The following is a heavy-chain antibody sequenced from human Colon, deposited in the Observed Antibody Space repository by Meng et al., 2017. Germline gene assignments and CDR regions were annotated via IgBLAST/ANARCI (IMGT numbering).Heavy chain of an antibody. J-gene: IGHJ4*02. Sequence: QLVEFGGGLVRRGGFLGRSFEASGFTFSDFWMHWVRQAPGKGLEWVSRIIGDGSARDYADSVKGRFIISRDNAKTTVYLEMNNLRAEDTAIYYCARDLHIAAANYWGQGTLVTVSS. V-gene: IGHV3-74*01. CDR1: GFTFSDFW. CDR2: IIGDGSAR. D-gene: IGHD6-13*01. CDR3: ARDLHIAAANY.